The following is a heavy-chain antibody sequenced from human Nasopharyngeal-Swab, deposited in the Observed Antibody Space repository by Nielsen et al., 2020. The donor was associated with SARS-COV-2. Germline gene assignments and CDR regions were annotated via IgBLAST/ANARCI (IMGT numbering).Heavy chain of an antibody. Sequence: SETLSLTCTVSGGSVSSGSYYWSWIRQPPGKGLEWIGYIYYSGSTNYNPSLKSRITISVDTSKNQFSLKLSSVTAADTAVYYCARTSYYYGSGSLMGYFDLWGRGTLVTVSS. CDR2: IYYSGST. J-gene: IGHJ2*01. D-gene: IGHD3-10*01. V-gene: IGHV4-61*01. CDR3: ARTSYYYGSGSLMGYFDL. CDR1: GGSVSSGSYY.